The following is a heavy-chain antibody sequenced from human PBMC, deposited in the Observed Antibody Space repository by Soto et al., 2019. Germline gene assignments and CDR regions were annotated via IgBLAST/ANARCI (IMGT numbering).Heavy chain of an antibody. CDR3: AGGRYGDY. CDR2: ISAHNGNT. V-gene: IGHV1-18*01. CDR1: GYAFTTYG. J-gene: IGHJ4*02. Sequence: QVHLVQSGAEVKKPGASAKVSCKGSGYAFTTYGITWVRQAPGQGLEWMGWISAHNGNTNYAQKLQGRDTVTRDTSTSTAYMELRSLRSDDTAVYYCAGGRYGDYCGQGALVTVSS. D-gene: IGHD1-1*01.